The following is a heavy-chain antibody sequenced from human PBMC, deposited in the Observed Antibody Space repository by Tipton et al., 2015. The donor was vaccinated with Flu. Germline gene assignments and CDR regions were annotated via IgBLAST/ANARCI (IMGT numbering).Heavy chain of an antibody. J-gene: IGHJ4*02. CDR2: FYYDVGT. Sequence: DEALRSSSYYWGWIRQPQGKGLEWIGSFYYDVGTYYNPSLNSRVTISVDESKNQFSLRLTSVTAADTAVYYCVRTKDGYTLSNFVYWGQGTLVTVSS. D-gene: IGHD5-24*01. CDR3: VRTKDGYTLSNFVY. CDR1: DEALRSSSYY. V-gene: IGHV4-39*07.